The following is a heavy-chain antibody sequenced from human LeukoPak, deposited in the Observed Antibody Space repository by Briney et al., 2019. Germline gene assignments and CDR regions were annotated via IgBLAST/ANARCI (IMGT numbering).Heavy chain of an antibody. D-gene: IGHD4-23*01. CDR1: STSATSTNYL. CDR2: IHYSGTT. CDR3: ARRDYDDNPPWH. V-gene: IGHV4-39*01. J-gene: IGHJ4*02. Sequence: SDILSLTSPVTSTSATSTNYLWSWIRQPPGKGPDRIGTIHYSGTTYYNPSLESRLTISVDTSKKQFSLRLNSVTAADTSVYFCARRDYDDNPPWHWGPGTLVTVSS.